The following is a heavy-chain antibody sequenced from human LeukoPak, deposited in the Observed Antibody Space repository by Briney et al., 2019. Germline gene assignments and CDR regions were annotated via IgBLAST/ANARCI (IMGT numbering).Heavy chain of an antibody. CDR2: IYHSGST. CDR1: GASISSAGYY. Sequence: SETLSLSCTVSGASISSAGYYWSWIRQPPGRDLEWIGYIYHSGSTYYNPSLKSRVTISADWSKNQFSLKLSSVTAADTAVYYCARSTTPTTPGAFDIWGQGTMVTVSS. J-gene: IGHJ3*02. D-gene: IGHD4-11*01. CDR3: ARSTTPTTPGAFDI. V-gene: IGHV4-30-2*01.